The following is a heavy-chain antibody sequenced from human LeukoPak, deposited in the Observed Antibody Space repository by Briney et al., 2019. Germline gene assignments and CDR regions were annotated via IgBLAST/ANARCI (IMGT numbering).Heavy chain of an antibody. CDR1: GFSFRSNW. J-gene: IGHJ4*02. Sequence: GRSLRLFCAASGFSFRSNWMHWVRQAPGKGLVWVSRISIDGGDTVYADSVKGRFTVSRDNAKDTLYLQMNSLRVEDTAVYYCARGPYYAAGSFDYWGQGTLVTVSS. CDR3: ARGPYYAAGSFDY. D-gene: IGHD3-10*01. V-gene: IGHV3-74*01. CDR2: ISIDGGDT.